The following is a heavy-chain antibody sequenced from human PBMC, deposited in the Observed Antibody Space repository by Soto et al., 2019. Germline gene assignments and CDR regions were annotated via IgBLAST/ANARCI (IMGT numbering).Heavy chain of an antibody. V-gene: IGHV3-64*01. CDR3: ARDGSTRYLYY. CDR2: ISSNGDTT. Sequence: EVQLVESGGGLVQPGGSLRLSCAASGFTFSTSAMHWVRQAPGRGLEYVSAISSNGDTTYYANSVKGRFTIARDNSKNTLYPEMGSLGVEDMAVYYCARDGSTRYLYYCGQGALVTVSS. CDR1: GFTFSTSA. J-gene: IGHJ4*02. D-gene: IGHD1-1*01.